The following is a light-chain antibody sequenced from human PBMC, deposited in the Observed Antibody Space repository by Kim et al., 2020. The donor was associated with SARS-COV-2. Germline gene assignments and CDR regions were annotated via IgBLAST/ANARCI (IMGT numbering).Light chain of an antibody. CDR2: DAS. Sequence: ATLALAPGERAALACRAKQSVGNYLAWYQQKPGQAPRLLIYDASKRATGIPARFRGSGSGTDFTLTIGTLEPEDFAVYYCQQRSNFGQGTRLEIK. V-gene: IGKV3-11*01. CDR1: QSVGNY. CDR3: QQRSN. J-gene: IGKJ5*01.